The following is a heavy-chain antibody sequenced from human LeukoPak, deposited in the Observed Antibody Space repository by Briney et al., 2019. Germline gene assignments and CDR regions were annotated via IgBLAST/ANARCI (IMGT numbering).Heavy chain of an antibody. J-gene: IGHJ4*02. CDR2: IYYSGST. Sequence: SQTLSLTCTVSGFTISSGGYYWSWIRQHPGKGLEWIGYIYYSGSTYYNPSLKSRVTISVDTSKNQFSLKLSSATAADTTVYYCARRGSGHHIVSDYWGQGALVTVSS. V-gene: IGHV4-31*02. CDR3: ARRGSGHHIVSDY. CDR1: GFTISSGGYY. D-gene: IGHD2-15*01.